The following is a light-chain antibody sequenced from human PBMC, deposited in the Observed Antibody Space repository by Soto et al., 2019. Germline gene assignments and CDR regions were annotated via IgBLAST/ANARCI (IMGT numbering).Light chain of an antibody. Sequence: EIVMTQSPPTVSVSPGGRATLSCRATQTVYTYLAWYQQKPGQAPRLLIYGASTRATGVPARFSGSGSGTEFTLTISSLQSEDFAVYYCQQYNRWPLWTFGQATKVEI. J-gene: IGKJ1*01. CDR1: QTVYTY. CDR3: QQYNRWPLWT. CDR2: GAS. V-gene: IGKV3-15*01.